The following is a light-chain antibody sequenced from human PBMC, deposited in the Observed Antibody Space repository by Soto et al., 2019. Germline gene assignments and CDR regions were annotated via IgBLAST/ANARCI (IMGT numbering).Light chain of an antibody. CDR3: SSFAGSPVV. J-gene: IGLJ2*01. CDR1: SSNIGAGYG. CDR2: NYV. Sequence: QSVLTQPPSVSGAPGQRVTISCAGTSSNIGAGYGVHWYQQLPGRAPKLLIHNYVNRPSGVPDRFSGSRSGNTASLTVSGLQAEDEADYYCSSFAGSPVVFGGGTKLTVL. V-gene: IGLV1-40*01.